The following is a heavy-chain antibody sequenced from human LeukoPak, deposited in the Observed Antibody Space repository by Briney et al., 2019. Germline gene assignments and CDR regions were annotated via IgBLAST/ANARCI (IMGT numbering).Heavy chain of an antibody. CDR3: ARADIRAIASSGWYGFDY. Sequence: GASVKVSCKASGYTFNSYGISWVRQAPGQGLEWMGWISACNGNTNYAQKVQGRVTMTTDTSTSTAYMELRSLRSDDTAVYYCARADIRAIASSGWYGFDYWGQGTLVTVSS. CDR2: ISACNGNT. CDR1: GYTFNSYG. V-gene: IGHV1-18*01. J-gene: IGHJ4*02. D-gene: IGHD6-19*01.